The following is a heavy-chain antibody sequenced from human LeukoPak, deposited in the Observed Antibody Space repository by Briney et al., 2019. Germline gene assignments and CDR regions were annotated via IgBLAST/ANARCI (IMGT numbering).Heavy chain of an antibody. CDR1: GFSFDDYG. J-gene: IGHJ3*02. CDR2: ISYDGSNK. CDR3: ASGSSGFAFDI. D-gene: IGHD6-19*01. V-gene: IGHV3-30*03. Sequence: GGSLRLSCAASGFSFDDYGMSWVRQARGKGLEGVAVISYDGSNKYYADSVTGRFTISRDNSKNTLYLQMNSLRAEDTAVYCCASGSSGFAFDIWGQGTMVTVSS.